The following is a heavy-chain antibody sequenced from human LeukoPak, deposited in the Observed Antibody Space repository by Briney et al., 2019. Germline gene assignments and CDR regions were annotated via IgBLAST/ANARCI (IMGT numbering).Heavy chain of an antibody. D-gene: IGHD6-19*01. CDR1: GFTFSSYG. CDR2: ISYDGSNK. Sequence: GGSLRLSCAASGFTFSSYGMHWVRQAPGKGLEWVAVISYDGSNKYYADSVKGRFTISRDNSKNTLYLQMNSLRAEDTAVYYCAKERLAVAGYYYYGMDVWGQGTTVTVSS. V-gene: IGHV3-30*18. J-gene: IGHJ6*02. CDR3: AKERLAVAGYYYYGMDV.